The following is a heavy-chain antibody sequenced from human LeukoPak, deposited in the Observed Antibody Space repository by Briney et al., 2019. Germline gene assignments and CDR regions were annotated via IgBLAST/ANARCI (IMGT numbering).Heavy chain of an antibody. CDR3: ARSPKRYCSGGSCYSIPYPFDP. Sequence: SETLSLTCTVSGGSISSYYWSWIRPPPGKGLEWIGENYYSGSTNYNPSLKSRVTISVDTSKNQFSLKLSSVTAADTAVYYCARSPKRYCSGGSCYSIPYPFDPWGQGTLVTVSS. V-gene: IGHV4-59*01. J-gene: IGHJ5*02. CDR2: NYYSGST. CDR1: GGSISSYY. D-gene: IGHD2-15*01.